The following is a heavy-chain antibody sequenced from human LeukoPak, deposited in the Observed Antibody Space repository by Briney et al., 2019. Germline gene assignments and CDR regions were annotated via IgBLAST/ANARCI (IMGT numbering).Heavy chain of an antibody. CDR3: AKEYTAMVTFFDY. V-gene: IGHV3-30*02. CDR2: IRYDGSNK. Sequence: GGSLRLSCAASGFTFSSYGMHWVRQAPGKGLEWVAFIRYDGSNKYYADSVKGRFTISRDNSKNTLYLQMNSLRAEDTAVYYCAKEYTAMVTFFDYWGQGTLVTVSS. D-gene: IGHD5-18*01. CDR1: GFTFSSYG. J-gene: IGHJ4*02.